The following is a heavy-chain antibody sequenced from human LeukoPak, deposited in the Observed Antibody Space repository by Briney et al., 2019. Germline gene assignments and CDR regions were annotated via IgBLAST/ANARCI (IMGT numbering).Heavy chain of an antibody. V-gene: IGHV3-20*04. D-gene: IGHD3-10*01. J-gene: IGHJ4*02. CDR1: GFTFDDYG. CDR3: ARDHYGSGSYVFDY. CDR2: INWNGGST. Sequence: GGSLRLSCAASGFTFDDYGMSWVRQAPGKGLEWVPGINWNGGSTGYADSVKGRFTISRDNAKNSLYLQMNSLRAEDTALYYCARDHYGSGSYVFDYWGQGTLVTVSS.